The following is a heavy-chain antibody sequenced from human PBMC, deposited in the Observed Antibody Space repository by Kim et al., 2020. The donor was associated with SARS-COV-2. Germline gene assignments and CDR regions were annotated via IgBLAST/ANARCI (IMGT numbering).Heavy chain of an antibody. J-gene: IGHJ6*02. Sequence: AAPVKGRFTISRDDSKNTLYLQMNSLKTEDTAVYYWTTTTFWYYYYGMDVWGQGTTVTVSS. D-gene: IGHD3-16*01. CDR3: TTTTFWYYYYGMDV. V-gene: IGHV3-15*01.